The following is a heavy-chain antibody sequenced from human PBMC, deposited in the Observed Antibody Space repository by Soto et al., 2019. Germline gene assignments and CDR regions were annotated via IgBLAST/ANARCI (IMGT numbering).Heavy chain of an antibody. CDR3: ARDIGYCSGGSRYSFDY. CDR2: IIPIFGTA. J-gene: IGHJ4*02. D-gene: IGHD2-15*01. Sequence: QVQLVQSGAEVKKPGSSVKVSCKASGGTFSSYAISWVRQAPGQGLEWMGGIIPIFGTANYVQKFQGRVKITADESTSTAYMELIIMRTENTAVYYCARDIGYCSGGSRYSFDYWGQGTLVTVSS. V-gene: IGHV1-69*01. CDR1: GGTFSSYA.